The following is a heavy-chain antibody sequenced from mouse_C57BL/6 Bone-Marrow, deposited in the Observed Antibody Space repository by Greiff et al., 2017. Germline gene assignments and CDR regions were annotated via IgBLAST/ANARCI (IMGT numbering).Heavy chain of an antibody. D-gene: IGHD2-4*01. CDR3: TREDSLYDYDVLWYFDV. Sequence: QVQLQQSGAELVRPGASVTLSCKASGYTFTDYEMHWVKQTPVHGLEWIGAIDPETGGTAYNQKFKGKAILTADKSSSTAYMELRSLTSEDSAVYYCTREDSLYDYDVLWYFDVWGTGTTVTVSS. CDR2: IDPETGGT. V-gene: IGHV1-15*01. CDR1: GYTFTDYE. J-gene: IGHJ1*03.